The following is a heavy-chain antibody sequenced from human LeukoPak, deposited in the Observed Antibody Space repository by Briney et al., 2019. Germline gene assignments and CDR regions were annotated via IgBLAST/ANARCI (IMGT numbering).Heavy chain of an antibody. J-gene: IGHJ4*02. CDR2: IYSGGST. CDR3: AYCSAGSCSGSPVDY. D-gene: IGHD2-15*01. Sequence: QPGGSLRLSCAASGFTVSSNYMSWVRQAPGKGLEWVSVIYSGGSTYYADSVKGRFTISRDNSKNTLYLQMNSLRAEDTAVYYCAYCSAGSCSGSPVDYWGQGTQVTVSS. CDR1: GFTVSSNY. V-gene: IGHV3-66*01.